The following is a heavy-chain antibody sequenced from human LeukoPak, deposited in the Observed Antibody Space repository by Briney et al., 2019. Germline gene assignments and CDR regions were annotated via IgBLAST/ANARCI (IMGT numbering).Heavy chain of an antibody. D-gene: IGHD2-15*01. Sequence: GGSLRLSCAASGFTFSSYSMNWVRQAPGKGLEWVSSISSSSSYIYYADSVKGRFTISRDNAKNSLCLQMNSLRAEDTAVYYCAMEGSHTFDYWGQGTLVTVSS. V-gene: IGHV3-21*01. CDR1: GFTFSSYS. CDR3: AMEGSHTFDY. J-gene: IGHJ4*02. CDR2: ISSSSSYI.